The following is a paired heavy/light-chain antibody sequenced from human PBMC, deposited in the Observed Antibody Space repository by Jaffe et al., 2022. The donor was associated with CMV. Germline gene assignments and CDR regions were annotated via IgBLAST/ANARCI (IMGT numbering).Heavy chain of an antibody. J-gene: IGHJ5*02. CDR1: GYTFTSYG. D-gene: IGHD3-10*01. CDR2: ISAYNGNT. V-gene: IGHV1-18*01. CDR3: ARDSFSGIWFGVSNWFDP. Sequence: QVQLVQSGAEVKKPGASVKVSCKASGYTFTSYGISWVRQAPGQGLEWMGWISAYNGNTNYAQKLQGRVTMTTDTSTSTAYMELRSLRSDDTAVYYCARDSFSGIWFGVSNWFDPWGQGTLVTVSS.
Light chain of an antibody. CDR1: QSVSSN. J-gene: IGKJ4*01. CDR2: GAS. CDR3: QQYNNWPPVT. Sequence: EIVMTQSPATLSVSPGERATLSCRASQSVSSNLAWYQQKPGQAPRLLIYGASTRATGIPARFSGSGSGTEFTLTISSLQSEDFAVYYCQQYNNWPPVTFGGGTKVEIK. V-gene: IGKV3-15*01.